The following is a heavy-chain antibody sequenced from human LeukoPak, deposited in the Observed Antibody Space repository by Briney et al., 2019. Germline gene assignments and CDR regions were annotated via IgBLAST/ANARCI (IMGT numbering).Heavy chain of an antibody. D-gene: IGHD6-6*01. CDR1: GFTFSSYG. CDR2: IRYDGSNK. CDR3: AKVAGIAASRSAYFDY. V-gene: IGHV3-30*02. Sequence: ESGGSLRLSSSASGFTFSSYGMQWVRQAPGKGLEWVAFIRYDGSNKYYADSVKGRFTISRDNSKTTLYLQMNSMRAEDTAVYYCAKVAGIAASRSAYFDYWGQGTMVTVSS. J-gene: IGHJ4*02.